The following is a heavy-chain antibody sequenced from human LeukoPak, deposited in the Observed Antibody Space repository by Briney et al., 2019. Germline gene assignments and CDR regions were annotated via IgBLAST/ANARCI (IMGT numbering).Heavy chain of an antibody. CDR2: IYISGST. J-gene: IGHJ4*02. CDR3: ARDRGTWNDDGFDY. Sequence: SETLSLTCTVSGVYITNGLYFWNWIRQPAGKGLEWIGRIYISGSTNYNPSLKSRVTMSVDTSKNQFSLKLSSVTAADTAVYYCARDRGTWNDDGFDYWGQGTLVTVSS. CDR1: GVYITNGLYF. V-gene: IGHV4-61*02. D-gene: IGHD1-1*01.